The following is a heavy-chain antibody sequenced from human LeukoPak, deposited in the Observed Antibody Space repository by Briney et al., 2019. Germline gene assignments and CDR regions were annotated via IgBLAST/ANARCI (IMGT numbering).Heavy chain of an antibody. CDR3: ARGGYYGSGNDFRFDP. J-gene: IGHJ5*02. D-gene: IGHD3-10*01. CDR1: GGSIRSGSYY. Sequence: SQTLSLTCTVSGGSIRSGSYYWSWIRQPAGKGLEWIGRIYTSGSTNYNPSFKSRVTISLDTSKNQFSLKLSSVTAADTAVYYCARGGYYGSGNDFRFDPWGQGTLVTVSS. CDR2: IYTSGST. V-gene: IGHV4-61*02.